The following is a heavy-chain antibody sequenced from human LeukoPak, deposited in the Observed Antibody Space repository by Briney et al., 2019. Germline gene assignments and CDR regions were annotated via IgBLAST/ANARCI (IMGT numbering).Heavy chain of an antibody. CDR3: ARAPSEVGGYYPEYFRH. V-gene: IGHV3-74*01. D-gene: IGHD3-22*01. J-gene: IGHJ1*01. CDR1: GFTFSRYW. CDR2: IKSDGKK. Sequence: TGGSLRLSCEASGFTFSRYWMHWVRQAPGKGLVWVSRIKSDGKKNYADSVKGRFTISRDNAKNTVSLQMDSLRAEDTGVYYCARAPSEVGGYYPEYFRHWGQGTLVTVSS.